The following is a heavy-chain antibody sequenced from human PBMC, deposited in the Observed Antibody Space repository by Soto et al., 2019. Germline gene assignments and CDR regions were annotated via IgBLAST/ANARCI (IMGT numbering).Heavy chain of an antibody. J-gene: IGHJ4*02. Sequence: PSETLSLTCTVSGGSISSSSYYWGWIRQPPGKGLEWIGSIYYSGSTYYNPSLKSRFTISRDNAKNSLYLQMNSLRVEDTAVYYCARGWWAHDDTYYFEYWGQGALVTVSS. V-gene: IGHV4-39*02. CDR1: GGSISSSSYY. CDR2: IYYSGST. D-gene: IGHD3-16*01. CDR3: ARGWWAHDDTYYFEY.